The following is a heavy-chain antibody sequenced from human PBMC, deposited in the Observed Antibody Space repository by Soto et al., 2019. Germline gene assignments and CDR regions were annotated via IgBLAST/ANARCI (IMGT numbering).Heavy chain of an antibody. CDR3: ARRDDILTGYYSP. D-gene: IGHD3-9*01. Sequence: GESLKISCKGSGYSFTSYWISWVRQMPGKGLEWMGRIDPSDSYTNYSPSFQGHVTISADKSISTAYLQCSSLKASDTAMYYCARRDDILTGYYSPWGQGTLVTVSS. CDR1: GYSFTSYW. CDR2: IDPSDSYT. V-gene: IGHV5-10-1*01. J-gene: IGHJ5*02.